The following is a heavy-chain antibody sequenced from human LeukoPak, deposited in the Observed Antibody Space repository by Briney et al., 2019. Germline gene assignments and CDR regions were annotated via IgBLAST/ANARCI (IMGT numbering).Heavy chain of an antibody. D-gene: IGHD6-13*01. V-gene: IGHV1-2*04. J-gene: IGHJ5*02. CDR2: INPNSGGT. Sequence: ASVKVSCKASGYTFTGYYMHWVRQAPGQGLKWMGWINPNSGGTNYAQKFQGWVTMTRDTSISTAYMELSRLRSDDTAVYYCARDIAVNWFDPWGQGTLVTVSS. CDR3: ARDIAVNWFDP. CDR1: GYTFTGYY.